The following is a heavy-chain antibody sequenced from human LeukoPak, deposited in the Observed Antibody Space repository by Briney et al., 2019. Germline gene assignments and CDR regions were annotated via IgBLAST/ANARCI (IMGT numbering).Heavy chain of an antibody. CDR2: ISGSGGST. Sequence: PGGTLRLSCAASGFTFSNYGMNWVRQAPGKGLEWVSAISGSGGSTYYADSVKGRFTISRDNSKNTLYLQMNSLRAEDTAVYYCAKVGSLWFGELLSYFDYWGQGTLVTVSS. V-gene: IGHV3-23*01. D-gene: IGHD3-10*01. CDR3: AKVGSLWFGELLSYFDY. J-gene: IGHJ4*02. CDR1: GFTFSNYG.